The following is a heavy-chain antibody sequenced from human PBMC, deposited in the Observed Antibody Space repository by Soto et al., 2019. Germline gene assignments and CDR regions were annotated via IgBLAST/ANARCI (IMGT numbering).Heavy chain of an antibody. J-gene: IGHJ4*02. V-gene: IGHV4-61*01. CDR2: TYYSGST. CDR3: ARASGLRGYSYGLDY. D-gene: IGHD5-18*01. Sequence: SETLSLTCTVSGVSVSSGSYYWSWTRHPPGNGLEWIGYTYYSGSTNYNPSLKSRVTISVDTSKNQFSLKLSSVTAADTAVYYCARASGLRGYSYGLDYWGEGPLITFSS. CDR1: GVSVSSGSYY.